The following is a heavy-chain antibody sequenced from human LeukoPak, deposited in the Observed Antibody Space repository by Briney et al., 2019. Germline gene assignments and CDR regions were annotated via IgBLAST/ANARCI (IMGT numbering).Heavy chain of an antibody. V-gene: IGHV1-69*13. CDR1: GGTFSSYA. J-gene: IGHJ4*02. Sequence: ASVKLSCKASGGTFSSYAISWVRQAPGQGLEWMGGIIPIFGTANYAQKFQGRVTITADESTSTAYMELSSLRSEDTAVYYCASLRGSSGYYNPYYFDYWGQGTLVTVSS. CDR3: ASLRGSSGYYNPYYFDY. D-gene: IGHD3-22*01. CDR2: IIPIFGTA.